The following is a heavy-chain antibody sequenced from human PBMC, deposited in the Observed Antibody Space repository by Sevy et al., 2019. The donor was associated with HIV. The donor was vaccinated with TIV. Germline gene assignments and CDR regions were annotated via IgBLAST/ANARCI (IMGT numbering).Heavy chain of an antibody. CDR1: GYTFTGHY. CDR2: INPNSGST. CDR3: ARFFPYCSGGSCYSPYDAFDI. V-gene: IGHV1-2*02. D-gene: IGHD2-15*01. J-gene: IGHJ3*02. Sequence: ASVKVSCKASGYTFTGHYMHWVRQAPGQGLEWMGWINPNSGSTDYAQKFQGRVTLTRDTSISTANLELSRLKSDETAVYYCARFFPYCSGGSCYSPYDAFDIWGQGTMVTVSS.